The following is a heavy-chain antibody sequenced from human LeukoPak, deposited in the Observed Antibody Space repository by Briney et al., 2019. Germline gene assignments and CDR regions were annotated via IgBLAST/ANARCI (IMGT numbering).Heavy chain of an antibody. J-gene: IGHJ4*02. CDR1: RYTFTSYY. Sequence: ASVKLSCKASRYTFTSYYMHWVPRSPGPRLEWRGIINPSGGSTSYAQKFQARVNMTRDTSTRTVYMELSSLRSEDTAVYYCARDKTTVVTGEYFDYWGQGTLVTVSS. D-gene: IGHD4-23*01. V-gene: IGHV1-46*01. CDR3: ARDKTTVVTGEYFDY. CDR2: INPSGGST.